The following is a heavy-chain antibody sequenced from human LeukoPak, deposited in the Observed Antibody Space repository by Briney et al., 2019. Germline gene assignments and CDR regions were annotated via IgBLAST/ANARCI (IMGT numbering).Heavy chain of an antibody. D-gene: IGHD6-13*01. J-gene: IGHJ4*02. Sequence: GGSLRLSCAASGFTFSSYWMSWVRQAPGKGLEWVANIKQDGSEKYYVDSVKGRFTISRDNAKNSLYLQMNSLRAEDTAVYYCARVRIAAAATLDYWGQGTLVTVSS. V-gene: IGHV3-7*01. CDR3: ARVRIAAAATLDY. CDR2: IKQDGSEK. CDR1: GFTFSSYW.